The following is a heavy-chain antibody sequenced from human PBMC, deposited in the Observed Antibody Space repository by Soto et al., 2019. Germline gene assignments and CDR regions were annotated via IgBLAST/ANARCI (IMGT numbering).Heavy chain of an antibody. J-gene: IGHJ4*02. D-gene: IGHD2-21*02. CDR2: INPNSGVT. CDR3: ARRLGLLVTPIPGY. V-gene: IGHV1-2*02. CDR1: GYTFTGYH. Sequence: ASVKVSCKASGYTFTGYHMHWVRQAPGQGLEWMGWINPNSGVTIYAQKFQGRVIMTRETPISTAYMELSRLTSDDTAVYYCARRLGLLVTPIPGYWGQGTLVTVSS.